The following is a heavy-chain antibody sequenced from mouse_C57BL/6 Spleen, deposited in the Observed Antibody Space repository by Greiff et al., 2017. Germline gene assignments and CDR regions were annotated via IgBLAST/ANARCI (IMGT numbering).Heavy chain of an antibody. V-gene: IGHV1-82*01. D-gene: IGHD1-1*01. J-gene: IGHJ1*03. CDR3: ARRDYGSSYGYFDV. Sequence: VQLQQSGPELVKPGASVKISCKASGYAFSSSWMNWVKQRPGKGLEWIGRIYPGDGDTNYNGKFKGKATLTADKSSSTAYMQLSSLTSEDSAVYFCARRDYGSSYGYFDVWGTGTTVTVSS. CDR2: IYPGDGDT. CDR1: GYAFSSSW.